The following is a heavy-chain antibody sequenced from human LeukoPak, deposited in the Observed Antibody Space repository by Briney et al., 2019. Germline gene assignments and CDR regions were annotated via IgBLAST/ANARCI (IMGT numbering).Heavy chain of an antibody. J-gene: IGHJ4*02. D-gene: IGHD3-10*01. V-gene: IGHV3-30*03. Sequence: GRSLRLSCAASGFTFSSYGVHWVRQAPGKGLEWVAVISYDGSNKYYADSVKGRFTISRDNSKNTLYLQMNSLRAEDTAVYYCARSRRTRVGEDYFDYWGQGTLVTVSS. CDR2: ISYDGSNK. CDR1: GFTFSSYG. CDR3: ARSRRTRVGEDYFDY.